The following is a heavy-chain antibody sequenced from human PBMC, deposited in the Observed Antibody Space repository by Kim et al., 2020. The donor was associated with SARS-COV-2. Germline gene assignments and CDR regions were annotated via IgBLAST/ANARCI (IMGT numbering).Heavy chain of an antibody. J-gene: IGHJ4*02. CDR1: GYTLTELS. CDR2: FDPEDGET. D-gene: IGHD6-13*01. V-gene: IGHV1-24*01. CDR3: ATGVHRVSLVY. Sequence: ASVKVSCKVSGYTLTELSMHWVRQAPGKGLEWMGGFDPEDGETIYAQKFQGRVTMTEHTSTDTAYMELSSLRSEDTALYYCATGVHRVSLVYWGQGTLVTVSS.